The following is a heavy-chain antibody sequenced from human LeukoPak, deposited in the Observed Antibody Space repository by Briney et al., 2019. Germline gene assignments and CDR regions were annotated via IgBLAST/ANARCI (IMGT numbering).Heavy chain of an antibody. Sequence: PGGSLRLSCAASGFTFSSYAIHWVRQAPGKGLEWVALISYDGSNKYYAGSVKGRFTISRDNFNNTLYLQMNSLRAEDTAVYYCARVLGLSVRSSGYSDYWGQGTLVTVSS. CDR3: ARVLGLSVRSSGYSDY. D-gene: IGHD3-22*01. CDR2: ISYDGSNK. J-gene: IGHJ4*02. CDR1: GFTFSSYA. V-gene: IGHV3-30*04.